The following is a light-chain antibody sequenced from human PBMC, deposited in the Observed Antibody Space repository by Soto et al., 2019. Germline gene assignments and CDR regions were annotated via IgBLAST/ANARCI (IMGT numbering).Light chain of an antibody. CDR1: RSVLYSSDNKNY. V-gene: IGKV4-1*01. Sequence: DIVMTQSPDSLAVSLGERATINCKSSRSVLYSSDNKNYLAWYQQKPGQPPKLLISWASTRESGVPDRFSGSGSGTDFTLTISSLQAEDVAVYYCHQDYNTPRTFGQGTKVEIK. CDR2: WAS. J-gene: IGKJ1*01. CDR3: HQDYNTPRT.